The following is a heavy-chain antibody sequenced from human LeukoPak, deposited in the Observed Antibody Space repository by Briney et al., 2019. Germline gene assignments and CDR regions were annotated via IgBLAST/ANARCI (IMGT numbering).Heavy chain of an antibody. V-gene: IGHV3-48*04. D-gene: IGHD3-10*01. Sequence: GGTLRLSCAASGFTFSSYGMSWVRQAPGKGLEWVSYISSSGSTIYYADSVKGRFTISRDNAKNSLYLQMNSLRAEDTAVHYCARDVPLDDYYGSGTYSYYFDSWGQGALVTVSS. J-gene: IGHJ4*02. CDR3: ARDVPLDDYYGSGTYSYYFDS. CDR2: ISSSGSTI. CDR1: GFTFSSYG.